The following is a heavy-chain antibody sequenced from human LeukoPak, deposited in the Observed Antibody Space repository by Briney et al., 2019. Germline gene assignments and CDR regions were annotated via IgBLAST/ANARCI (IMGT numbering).Heavy chain of an antibody. D-gene: IGHD1-1*01. J-gene: IGHJ4*02. V-gene: IGHV3-23*01. CDR3: ARGTHQDLFDY. CDR1: GFTFSTYS. CDR2: IGPGVGTT. Sequence: GGSLRLSCAASGFTFSTYSMTWVRQAPGKGLEWVSTIGPGVGTTFYADSVRGRFTISRDNSKDTVYLQMNSLRAEDTAVYYCARGTHQDLFDYWGQGTLVTVSS.